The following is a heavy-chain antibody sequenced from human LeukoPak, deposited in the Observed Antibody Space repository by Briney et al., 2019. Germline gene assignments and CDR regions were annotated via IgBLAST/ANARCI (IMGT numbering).Heavy chain of an antibody. V-gene: IGHV3-7*01. Sequence: GGSLRLSCAASGFTFSSYWMSWVRQAPGKGLEWVANIKQDGSNKYYADSVKGRFTISRDNSKNSLYLQMNSLRAEDTAVYYCARGHVTVSAHDDAFDIWGEGTMVTVSS. CDR2: IKQDGSNK. D-gene: IGHD5/OR15-5a*01. CDR1: GFTFSSYW. CDR3: ARGHVTVSAHDDAFDI. J-gene: IGHJ3*02.